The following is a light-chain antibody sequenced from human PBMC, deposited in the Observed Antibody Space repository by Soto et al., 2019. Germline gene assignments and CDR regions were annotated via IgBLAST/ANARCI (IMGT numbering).Light chain of an antibody. V-gene: IGLV2-18*02. CDR1: SSDVGSNNR. Sequence: QSALTQPPPVSGSPGQSVAISCSGSSSDVGSNNRVSWYQQSPGTAPKLLIYDVTNRPSGVPDRFSGSKSGNTASLTISGLQAEDEADYYCSSFTTSNTYVFGTGTKLTVL. J-gene: IGLJ1*01. CDR3: SSFTTSNTYV. CDR2: DVT.